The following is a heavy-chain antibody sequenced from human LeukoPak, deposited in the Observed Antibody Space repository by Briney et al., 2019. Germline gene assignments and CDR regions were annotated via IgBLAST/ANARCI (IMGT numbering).Heavy chain of an antibody. D-gene: IGHD3-22*01. J-gene: IGHJ4*02. CDR1: GYTFTGYD. CDR3: ARGPLPYYYDSSGYYYELDY. V-gene: IGHV1-8*01. CDR2: MNPNSGNT. Sequence: ASVKVSCKATGYTFTGYDINWVRHATGQGLEWMGWMNPNSGNTGYAQKFQGRVTMTRNTSISTAYMELSSLRSEDTAVYYCARGPLPYYYDSSGYYYELDYWGQGTLVTVSS.